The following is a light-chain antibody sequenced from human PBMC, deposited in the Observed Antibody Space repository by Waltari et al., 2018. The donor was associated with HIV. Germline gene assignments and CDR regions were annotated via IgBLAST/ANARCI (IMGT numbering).Light chain of an antibody. CDR2: GAS. CDR3: QQYNNWPYT. J-gene: IGKJ2*01. CDR1: QSVDSD. Sequence: ERVMTQSPTTLSVSPGERATLSCRASQSVDSDLAWYQQKPGQPPRLLLSGASTRATGIPARFSGSGSGIEFTLTINSLQSEDFAIYYCQQYNNWPYTFGQGTRLDIK. V-gene: IGKV3-15*01.